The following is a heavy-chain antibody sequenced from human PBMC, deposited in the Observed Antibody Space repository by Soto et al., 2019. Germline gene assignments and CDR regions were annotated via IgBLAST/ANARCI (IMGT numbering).Heavy chain of an antibody. CDR3: ARDPNEFLNSYFFDP. D-gene: IGHD2-21*01. Sequence: ASVKVSCKASGYPFDTYGINWVRQAPGQRPEWMGWISAYNGQTDYAQNFQGRVTMATDTSTNTAYMELRNLRSDDTAVYYCARDPNEFLNSYFFDPWGPGTLATVS. J-gene: IGHJ5*02. V-gene: IGHV1-18*01. CDR1: GYPFDTYG. CDR2: ISAYNGQT.